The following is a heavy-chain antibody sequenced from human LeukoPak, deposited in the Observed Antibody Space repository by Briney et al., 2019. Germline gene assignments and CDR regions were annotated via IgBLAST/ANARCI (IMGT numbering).Heavy chain of an antibody. CDR2: INHSGST. Sequence: PSETLSLTCAVYGGSFSGYCWSWIRQPPGKGLEWIGEINHSGSTNYNPSLKSRVTISVDTSKNQFSLKLSSVTAADTAVYYCARRPPRDRYYDSSGSLDYWGQGTLVTVSS. CDR1: GGSFSGYC. D-gene: IGHD3-22*01. V-gene: IGHV4-34*01. CDR3: ARRPPRDRYYDSSGSLDY. J-gene: IGHJ4*02.